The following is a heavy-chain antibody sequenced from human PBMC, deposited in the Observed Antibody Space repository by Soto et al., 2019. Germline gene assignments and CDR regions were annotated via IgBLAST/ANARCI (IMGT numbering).Heavy chain of an antibody. Sequence: EVQLVESGEGLVQPGGSLRLSCAASGFTFSSYAMHWVRQAPGKGLEYVSAISSNGGSTYYADSVKGRFTISRDNYTIQLYLQMGSLRAEDMAVYACARGQHLRFTMVRGVPHGGMDVWGQGTTVPVSS. D-gene: IGHD3-10*01. V-gene: IGHV3-64*02. CDR2: ISSNGGST. CDR1: GFTFSSYA. CDR3: ARGQHLRFTMVRGVPHGGMDV. J-gene: IGHJ6*02.